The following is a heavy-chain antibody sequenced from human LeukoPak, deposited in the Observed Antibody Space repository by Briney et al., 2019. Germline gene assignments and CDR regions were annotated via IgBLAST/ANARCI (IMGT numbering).Heavy chain of an antibody. J-gene: IGHJ6*03. D-gene: IGHD2-2*01. Sequence: PSETLSLTCTVSGGSISSGNYYWNWIRQPAGKGLEWIGRIYYSGSTNYNPSLKSRVTISVDTSKNQFSLKLSSVTAADTAVYYCAGVGCSSTSCGPGHYYMDVWGKGTTVTISS. CDR2: IYYSGST. CDR3: AGVGCSSTSCGPGHYYMDV. CDR1: GGSISSGNYY. V-gene: IGHV4-61*10.